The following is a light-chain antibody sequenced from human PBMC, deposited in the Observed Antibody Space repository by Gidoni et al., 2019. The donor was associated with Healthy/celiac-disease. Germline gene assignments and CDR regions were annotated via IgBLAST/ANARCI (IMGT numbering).Light chain of an antibody. CDR3: QQSYSTPIYT. J-gene: IGKJ2*01. CDR2: AAS. V-gene: IGKV1-39*01. CDR1: QSISIY. Sequence: QMTQSTSSLSASVGDRVTITCRPSQSISIYLNWYQHTPGKVPNLLIYAASSLQSGVPSRFSGTGSGTDFTLTISNLQPEDFATYYCQQSYSTPIYTFGQGTKLEIK.